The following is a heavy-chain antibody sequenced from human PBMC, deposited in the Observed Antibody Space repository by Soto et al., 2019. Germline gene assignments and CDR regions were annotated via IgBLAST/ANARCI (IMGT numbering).Heavy chain of an antibody. CDR2: ITPILGIA. V-gene: IGHV1-69*04. Sequence: ASVKVSCKASGYTFTSYGISWVRQAPGQGLEWMGRITPILGIANYAQKFQGRVTITADKSTGTAYMELSSLRSEDTAVYYCAREPYGDYSGYWGQGTLVTVS. CDR3: AREPYGDYSGY. CDR1: GYTFTSYG. J-gene: IGHJ4*02. D-gene: IGHD4-17*01.